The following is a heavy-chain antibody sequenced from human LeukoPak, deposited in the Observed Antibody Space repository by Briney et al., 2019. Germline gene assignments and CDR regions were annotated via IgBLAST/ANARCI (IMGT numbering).Heavy chain of an antibody. CDR3: TRDRDDDSSGSIDDAFDV. D-gene: IGHD3-22*01. CDR1: GFPFCSYK. J-gene: IGHJ3*01. V-gene: IGHV3-21*01. CDR2: ISSRSSYI. Sequence: PGGSLTLSCAVSGFPFCSYKMIWVRQAPGKGLEWVSSISSRSSYIYNADSVKGRFTISRDNAKNSLYLHMNSLRAEDTAVYYCTRDRDDDSSGSIDDAFDVSGQATMVTVSS.